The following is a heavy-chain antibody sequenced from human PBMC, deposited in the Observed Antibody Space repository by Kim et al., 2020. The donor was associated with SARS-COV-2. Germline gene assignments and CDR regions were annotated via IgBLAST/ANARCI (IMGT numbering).Heavy chain of an antibody. CDR2: INPSGGST. D-gene: IGHD6-13*01. V-gene: IGHV1-46*01. CDR1: GYTFTSYY. CDR3: ARDGTGYSSSWENDY. J-gene: IGHJ4*02. Sequence: ASVKVSCKASGYTFTSYYMHWVRQAPGQGLEWMGIINPSGGSTSYAQKFQGRVTMTRDTSTSTVYMELSSLRSEDTAVYYCARDGTGYSSSWENDYWGQGTLVTVSS.